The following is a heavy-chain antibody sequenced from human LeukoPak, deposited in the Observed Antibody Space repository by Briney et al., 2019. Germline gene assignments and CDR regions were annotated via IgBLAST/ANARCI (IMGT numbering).Heavy chain of an antibody. V-gene: IGHV1-69*05. Sequence: GASVTVSCKASGGTFSSYAISWVRQAPGQGLEWMGGIIPIFGTANYAQKFQGRVTITTDESTSTAYMELSSLRSEDTAVYYCASTYGSSGYWVYWGQGTLVTVSS. CDR3: ASTYGSSGYWVY. CDR1: GGTFSSYA. J-gene: IGHJ4*02. D-gene: IGHD3-22*01. CDR2: IIPIFGTA.